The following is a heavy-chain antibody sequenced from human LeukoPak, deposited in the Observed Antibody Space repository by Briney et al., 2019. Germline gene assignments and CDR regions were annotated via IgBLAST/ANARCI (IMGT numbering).Heavy chain of an antibody. D-gene: IGHD5/OR15-5a*01. CDR1: GYTFTNFG. V-gene: IGHV1-18*01. Sequence: ASVKVSCKASGYTFTNFGISWVRQAPGQGPEWLGWISGNNANSNYGQKFQDRVTTTTDTSTTTAYMELTSLRSDDTAVYYCARDGHYSTTYLDFWGQGTLVTVSS. J-gene: IGHJ4*02. CDR3: ARDGHYSTTYLDF. CDR2: ISGNNANS.